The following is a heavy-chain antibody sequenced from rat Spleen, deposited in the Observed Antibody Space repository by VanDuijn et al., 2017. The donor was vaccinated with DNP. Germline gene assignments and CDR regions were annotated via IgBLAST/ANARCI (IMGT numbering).Heavy chain of an antibody. CDR1: GFSLSSYH. Sequence: QVQLKESGPDLVQPSQTLSLTCTVSGFSLSSYHVSWVRQPPGKGLEWIGAIWSGGSTDYNSTLKSRLSISRDTSKSQVLLKMNSLQTEDTATYYCARYSTSFVMDAWGRGASVTVSS. CDR3: ARYSTSFVMDA. V-gene: IGHV2-15*01. D-gene: IGHD1-2*01. CDR2: IWSGGST. J-gene: IGHJ4*01.